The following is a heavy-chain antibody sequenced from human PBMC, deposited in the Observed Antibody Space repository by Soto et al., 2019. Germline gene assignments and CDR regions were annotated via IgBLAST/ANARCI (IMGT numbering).Heavy chain of an antibody. J-gene: IGHJ3*02. CDR2: ISSSSSTI. Sequence: EVQLVESGGGLVQPGGSLRLSCAASGFTFSSYSMNWVRQAPGKGLEWVSYISSSSSTIYYADSAKGRLTISRDNAKNTLNLQMNCLRAEDTAVYYCARDGGFDINSPGPGSFDIWGQGTMVTVSS. V-gene: IGHV3-48*01. CDR1: GFTFSSYS. CDR3: ARDGGFDINSPGPGSFDI. D-gene: IGHD3-16*01.